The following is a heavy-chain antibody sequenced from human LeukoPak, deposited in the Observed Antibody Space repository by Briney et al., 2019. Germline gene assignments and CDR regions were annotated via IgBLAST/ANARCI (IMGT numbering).Heavy chain of an antibody. V-gene: IGHV4-39*01. CDR3: GRPRGFSYGYFDY. CDR2: IYYSKNT. D-gene: IGHD5-18*01. J-gene: IGHJ4*02. Sequence: SETLSLTCTVSGGSIRSSSYYWGWIRQPPGKGLEWIGSIYYSKNTYYNPSLKSRVTISADTSKNRFSLTLGSVSATDTAVYYCGRPRGFSYGYFDYWGQGTLVTVSS. CDR1: GGSIRSSSYY.